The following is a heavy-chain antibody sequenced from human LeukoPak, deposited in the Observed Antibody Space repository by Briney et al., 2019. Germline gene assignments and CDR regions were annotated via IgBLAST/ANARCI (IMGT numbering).Heavy chain of an antibody. CDR3: ARDSAGNDY. Sequence: GGSLRLSCQASGFTFSTYWMSWVRQAPGKGLEWVANIKQDGSEKYYVDSVKGRFTISRDNAKNSLYLQMNSLRAEDTAMYYCARDSAGNDYWGQGTLVTVSS. J-gene: IGHJ4*02. CDR2: IKQDGSEK. D-gene: IGHD6-13*01. V-gene: IGHV3-7*01. CDR1: GFTFSTYW.